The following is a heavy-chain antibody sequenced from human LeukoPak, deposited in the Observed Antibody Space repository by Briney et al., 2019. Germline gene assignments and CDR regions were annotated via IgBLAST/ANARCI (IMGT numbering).Heavy chain of an antibody. Sequence: PRGSLRLSCAASGFTFSSYSMNWVRQAPGKGLEWVSSISSSSSYIYYADSVRGRFTISRDNAKNSLYLQMNSLRAEDTAVYYCASTRGYSYGKFDPWGQGTLVTVSS. CDR3: ASTRGYSYGKFDP. J-gene: IGHJ5*02. CDR2: ISSSSSYI. D-gene: IGHD5-18*01. CDR1: GFTFSSYS. V-gene: IGHV3-21*01.